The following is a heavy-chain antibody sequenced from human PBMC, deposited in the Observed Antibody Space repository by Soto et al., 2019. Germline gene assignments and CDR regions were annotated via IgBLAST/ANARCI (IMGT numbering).Heavy chain of an antibody. CDR2: IIPILGIA. D-gene: IGHD6-13*01. CDR3: AIDGPQLVGPRLPYYYGMSV. J-gene: IGHJ6*02. CDR1: GGTFSSYT. V-gene: IGHV1-69*08. Sequence: QVQLVQSGAEVKKPGSSVKVSCKASGGTFSSYTISWVRQAPGQGLEWMGRIIPILGIANYAQKFQGRVTITADKSTSTAYMELSSRRSEDTSVYYCAIDGPQLVGPRLPYYYGMSVWGQGTTVTVSS.